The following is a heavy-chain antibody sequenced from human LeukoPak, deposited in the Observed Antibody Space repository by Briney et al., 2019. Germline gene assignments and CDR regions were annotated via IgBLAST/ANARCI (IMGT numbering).Heavy chain of an antibody. Sequence: PSQTQSLTCTVSGGSISSGGYYWSWIRQHPGKGLEWIGYIYYSGSTYYNPSLKSRVTISVDTSKNQFSLKLSSVTAADTAVYYCARGSWIQLWWGFDYWGQGTLVTVSS. CDR3: ARGSWIQLWWGFDY. CDR2: IYYSGST. V-gene: IGHV4-31*03. J-gene: IGHJ4*02. D-gene: IGHD5-18*01. CDR1: GGSISSGGYY.